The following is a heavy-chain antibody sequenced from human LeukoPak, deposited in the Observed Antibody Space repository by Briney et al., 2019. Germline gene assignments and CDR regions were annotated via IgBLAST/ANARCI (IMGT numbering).Heavy chain of an antibody. CDR3: ATVFDY. J-gene: IGHJ4*02. CDR2: INNDGGGT. V-gene: IGHV3-74*01. Sequence: GGSLRLSCAASGFTFTNYWMHWVRQAPGQGLVWVARINNDGGGTSYADSVKGRFTVSRDNAQNTLSLQMNSLRVEDSAVYYCATVFDYWGQGILVTVSS. CDR1: GFTFTNYW.